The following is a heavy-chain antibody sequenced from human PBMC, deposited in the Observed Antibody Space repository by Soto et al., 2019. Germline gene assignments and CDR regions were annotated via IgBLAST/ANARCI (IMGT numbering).Heavy chain of an antibody. J-gene: IGHJ4*02. V-gene: IGHV3-64*01. CDR1: GFTFRSYA. CDR3: SRGPHSYDFDY. CDR2: ISSNGGST. Sequence: EVQLVESGGGLVQPGGSLSLSCAASGFTFRSYAMHWVRQAPGKGLEYVSAISSNGGSTYYATSVKGRFTISRDNSYNTLYLQMGSLRAEDMAVYYCSRGPHSYDFDYWGQGTLVTVSS.